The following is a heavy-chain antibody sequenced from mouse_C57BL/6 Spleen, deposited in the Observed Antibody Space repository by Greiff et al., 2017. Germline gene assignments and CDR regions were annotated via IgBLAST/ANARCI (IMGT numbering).Heavy chain of an antibody. V-gene: IGHV1-64*01. CDR1: GYTFTSYW. Sequence: QVQLQQSGAELVKPGASVKLSCKASGYTFTSYWMHWVKQRPGQGLEWIGMIHPNSGSTNYNEKFKSKATLTVDKSSSTAYKQLSSLTSEDSAVYYCARWDTTVVAHFDYWGQGTTLTVSS. CDR2: IHPNSGST. J-gene: IGHJ2*01. D-gene: IGHD1-1*01. CDR3: ARWDTTVVAHFDY.